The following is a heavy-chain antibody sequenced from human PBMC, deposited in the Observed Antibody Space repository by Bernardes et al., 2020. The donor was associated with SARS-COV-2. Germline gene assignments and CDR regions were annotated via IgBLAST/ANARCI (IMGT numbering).Heavy chain of an antibody. CDR2: ISAYNGNT. V-gene: IGHV1-18*01. J-gene: IGHJ6*02. CDR1: GYTFTSYG. D-gene: IGHD4-17*01. Sequence: ASVKVSCKASGYTFTSYGISWVRQAPGQGLEWMGWISAYNGNTNYAQNLQGRVTMTTDTSTSTAYMELRSLRSDDTAVYYCARDGGLTTLYYYGMDFLGQGTTVTVSS. CDR3: ARDGGLTTLYYYGMDF.